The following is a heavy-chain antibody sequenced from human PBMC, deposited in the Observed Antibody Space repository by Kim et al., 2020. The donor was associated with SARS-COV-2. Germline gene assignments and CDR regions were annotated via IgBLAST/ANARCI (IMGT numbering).Heavy chain of an antibody. D-gene: IGHD6-13*01. CDR3: AREKGSRIAAAGEFDY. J-gene: IGHJ4*02. V-gene: IGHV6-1*01. Sequence: SVKSRITLNPDTSKNQFSLQLNSVTPEDTAVYYCAREKGSRIAAAGEFDYWGQGTLVTVSS.